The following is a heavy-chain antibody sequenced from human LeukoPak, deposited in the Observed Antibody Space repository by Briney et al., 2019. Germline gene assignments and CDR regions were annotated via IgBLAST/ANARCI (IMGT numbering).Heavy chain of an antibody. D-gene: IGHD3-22*01. J-gene: IGHJ4*02. CDR1: GFTVSSNY. V-gene: IGHV3-7*01. CDR3: VKYYHDSSGYSHFDY. CDR2: IKQDGNEE. Sequence: GGSLRLSCAASGFTVSSNYINWVRQAPGKGLEWVANIKQDGNEEYYVDSVKGRFTISRDNAKNSLYLQMNSLRAEDTAVYYCVKYYHDSSGYSHFDYWGQGTLVTVSS.